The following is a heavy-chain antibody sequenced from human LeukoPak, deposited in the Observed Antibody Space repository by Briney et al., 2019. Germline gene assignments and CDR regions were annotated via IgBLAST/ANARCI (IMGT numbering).Heavy chain of an antibody. CDR3: ARHSAGIAVAGMNY. D-gene: IGHD6-19*01. Sequence: PSETLSLTCTVSGGSIRSYYWSWIRQPPGKGLEWIGYIYNSGSTNYNPSLKSRVTISVDTSKNQFSLRLSSVTAADTAVYYCARHSAGIAVAGMNYWGQGTLVTVSS. V-gene: IGHV4-59*08. J-gene: IGHJ4*02. CDR2: IYNSGST. CDR1: GGSIRSYY.